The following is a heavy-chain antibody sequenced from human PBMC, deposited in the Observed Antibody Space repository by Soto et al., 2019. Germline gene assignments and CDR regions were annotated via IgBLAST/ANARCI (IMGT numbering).Heavy chain of an antibody. CDR1: VFTCRSYG. CDR3: AKGAVVVTCPDY. V-gene: IGHV3-30*18. CDR2: ISYDGSNK. Sequence: GRSQRLSWGASVFTCRSYGGHWVRQAPGKGLEWVAVISYDGSNKYYADSVRGRFTISRDNSKNTLYLQMNSLRAEDTAVYYCAKGAVVVTCPDYWGQGTLVTVSS. J-gene: IGHJ4*02. D-gene: IGHD3-22*01.